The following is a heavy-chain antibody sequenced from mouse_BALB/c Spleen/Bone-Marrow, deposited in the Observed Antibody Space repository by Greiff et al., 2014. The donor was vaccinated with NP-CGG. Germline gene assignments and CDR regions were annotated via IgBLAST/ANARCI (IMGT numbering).Heavy chain of an antibody. CDR3: ARGAWARGYFDY. D-gene: IGHD4-1*01. J-gene: IGHJ2*01. Sequence: VQLKQSGAGLVRPGALVKLSCKASGFNIKGYYLHWGEQGPEQGLGWIGWIDPEKGNTKYDPKFQGKASIIADTSSNTAYLQLSSLTSEDTAVYYCARGAWARGYFDYWGQGTTLTVSS. CDR1: GFNIKGYY. CDR2: IDPEKGNT. V-gene: IGHV14-1*02.